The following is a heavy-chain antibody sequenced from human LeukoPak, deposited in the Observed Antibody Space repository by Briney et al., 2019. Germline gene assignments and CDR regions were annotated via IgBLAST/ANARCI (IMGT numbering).Heavy chain of an antibody. CDR3: ARDPQHYYGSGSPTANFDY. Sequence: GGSLRLSCAASGFTFSSYSMYWVRQAPGKGLEWVSSISSSSSYIYYADSVKGRFTISRDNAKNSLYLQMNSLRAEDTAVYYCARDPQHYYGSGSPTANFDYWGQGTLVTVSS. CDR1: GFTFSSYS. D-gene: IGHD3-10*01. V-gene: IGHV3-21*01. J-gene: IGHJ4*02. CDR2: ISSSSSYI.